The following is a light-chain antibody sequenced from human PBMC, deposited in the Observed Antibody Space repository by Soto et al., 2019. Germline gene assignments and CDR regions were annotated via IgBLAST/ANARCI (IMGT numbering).Light chain of an antibody. CDR2: GAP. V-gene: IGKV3D-7*01. Sequence: MIKYTVSLSLSPVAIVTLSCQVGQSIDSNNLSWYQQKPGRAPRLLLYGAPTRATSVPPRFSGSGSGTEVTLIISSLLSEDFAVSYCQQDYNWPPRTSGQGTKVDIK. CDR1: QSIDSNN. CDR3: QQDYNWPPRT. J-gene: IGKJ1*01.